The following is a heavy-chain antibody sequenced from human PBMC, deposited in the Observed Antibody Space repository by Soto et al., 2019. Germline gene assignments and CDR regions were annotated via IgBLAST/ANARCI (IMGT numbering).Heavy chain of an antibody. D-gene: IGHD2-15*01. CDR2: VSYSGKT. J-gene: IGHJ3*01. V-gene: IGHV4-59*02. Sequence: QVQLQESGPGLVKTSDTLSLTCTVSGGSVTPYYWSWIRQSPGEGLEWIGYVSYSGKTGYNPSLKSRVSMSIDTSKNEFSLKLTSLTAADAATYYSARQQYTVVTAFDVWGQGTTVAVSS. CDR3: ARQQYTVVTAFDV. CDR1: GGSVTPYY.